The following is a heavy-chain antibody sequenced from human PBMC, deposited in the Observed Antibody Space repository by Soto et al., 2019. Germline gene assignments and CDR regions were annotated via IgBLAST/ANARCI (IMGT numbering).Heavy chain of an antibody. CDR1: GGSISSGGYY. D-gene: IGHD5-18*01. J-gene: IGHJ6*02. CDR3: ARDQLRLPGLIMDV. CDR2: IYYSGST. Sequence: PSETLSLTCTVSGGSISSGGYYWSWIRQHPGKGLEWIGYIYYSGSTYYNPSLKSRVTISVDTSKNQFSLKLSSVTAADTAVYYCARDQLRLPGLIMDVWGQGTTVTVSS. V-gene: IGHV4-31*03.